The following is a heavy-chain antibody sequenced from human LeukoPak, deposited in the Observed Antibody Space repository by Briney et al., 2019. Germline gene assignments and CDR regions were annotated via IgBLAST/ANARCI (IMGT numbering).Heavy chain of an antibody. CDR3: ARRNVNGWFDP. Sequence: SETLSLTCTVSGASISSSNWDWFRQPPGKGLEWIGYIYTSGSTKYNPSLKSRATISVDTSQNHLSLKLSSVSAADTAVYYCARRNVNGWFDPWGQGTLVTVSS. J-gene: IGHJ5*02. CDR2: IYTSGST. D-gene: IGHD2/OR15-2a*01. CDR1: GASISSSN. V-gene: IGHV4-4*09.